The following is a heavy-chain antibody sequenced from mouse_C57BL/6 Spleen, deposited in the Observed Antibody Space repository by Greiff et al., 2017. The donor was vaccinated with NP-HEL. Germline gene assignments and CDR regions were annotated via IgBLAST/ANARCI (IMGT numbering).Heavy chain of an antibody. CDR2: INPSTGGT. J-gene: IGHJ4*01. D-gene: IGHD4-1*01. V-gene: IGHV1-42*01. CDR3: ARSLNWAYAMDY. Sequence: EVQLQQSGPELVKPGASVKISCKASGYSFTGYYMNWVKQSPEKSLEWIGEINPSTGGTTYNQKFKAKATLTVDKSSSTAYMQLKSLTSEDSAVYYCARSLNWAYAMDYWGQGTSVTVSS. CDR1: GYSFTGYY.